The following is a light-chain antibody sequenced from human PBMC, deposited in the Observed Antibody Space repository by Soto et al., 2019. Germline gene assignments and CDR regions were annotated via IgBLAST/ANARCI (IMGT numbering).Light chain of an antibody. Sequence: QAVVTQPPSASGTPGQRVTISCSGSSFNIGSNSVNWYQQLPGTAPKLLIYNDNQRPSGVPDRFSGSKSGTSASLAISGLQSEDEADYYCAAWDDSLNGLFGGGTKVTVL. CDR1: SFNIGSNS. CDR3: AAWDDSLNGL. J-gene: IGLJ2*01. CDR2: NDN. V-gene: IGLV1-44*01.